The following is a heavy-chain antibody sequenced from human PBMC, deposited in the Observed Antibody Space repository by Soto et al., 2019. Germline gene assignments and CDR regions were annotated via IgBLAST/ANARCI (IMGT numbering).Heavy chain of an antibody. J-gene: IGHJ6*02. CDR1: GYSFTSYL. D-gene: IGHD7-27*01. V-gene: IGHV5-10-1*01. CDR3: ARQPALGKHYYYYGMDV. Sequence: PXESLKISRKGSGYSFTSYLLIWVRQMPGKGLEWMGRIDPSDSYTNYSPSFQGHVTISADKSISTAYLQWSSLKASDTAMYYCARQPALGKHYYYYGMDVWGQGTTVTVSS. CDR2: IDPSDSYT.